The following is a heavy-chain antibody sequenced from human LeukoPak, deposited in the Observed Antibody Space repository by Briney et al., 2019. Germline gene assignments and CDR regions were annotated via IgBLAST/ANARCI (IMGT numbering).Heavy chain of an antibody. CDR3: VGGPHLDS. J-gene: IGHJ5*01. CDR2: IYSSGNP. V-gene: IGHV4-39*01. D-gene: IGHD3-16*01. CDR1: GGSISRSGYY. Sequence: SETLSLTCTVSGGSISRSGYYWGWIRQPPGKGLEWIGSIYSSGNPYYNSPLKSRLTISLDTSKNQFSLKLTSVTATDTALYYCVGGPHLDSWGQGTLVTVSS.